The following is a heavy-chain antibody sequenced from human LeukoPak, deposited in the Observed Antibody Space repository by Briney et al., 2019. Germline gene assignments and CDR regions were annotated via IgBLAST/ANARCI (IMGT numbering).Heavy chain of an antibody. CDR2: MNPNSGNT. Sequence: ASVKVSCKASGYTFTSYDINWVRQATGQGLEWMGWMNPNSGNTGYAQKFQGRVTITADKSTSTVYMELSSLRSEDTAVYYCARETIVVVPAGPSGGMDVWGQGTTVTVSS. CDR1: GYTFTSYD. J-gene: IGHJ6*02. V-gene: IGHV1-8*01. D-gene: IGHD3-22*01. CDR3: ARETIVVVPAGPSGGMDV.